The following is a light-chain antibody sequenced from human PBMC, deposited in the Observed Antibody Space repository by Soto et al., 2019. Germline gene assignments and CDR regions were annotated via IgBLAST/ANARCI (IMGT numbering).Light chain of an antibody. V-gene: IGKV3-20*01. CDR3: QQQGRTPGVT. Sequence: EIVLTQSPGTLSLSPGERATLSCRASQSVNNRYLAWYQQIPGQAPRLVIFGASSRATGIPHRFSGSGSGTNFSLPIIRLEPEDFAVYYCQQQGRTPGVTFGGGTKVEIK. J-gene: IGKJ4*01. CDR1: QSVNNRY. CDR2: GAS.